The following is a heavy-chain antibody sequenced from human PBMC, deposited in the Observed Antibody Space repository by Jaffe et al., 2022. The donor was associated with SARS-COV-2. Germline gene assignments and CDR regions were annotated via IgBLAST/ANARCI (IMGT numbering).Heavy chain of an antibody. Sequence: QVQLQESGPGLVKPSQTLSLTCTVSGGSISSGGYYWSWIRQHPGKGLEWIGYIYYSGSTYYNPSLKSRVTISVDTSKNQFSLKLSSVTAADTAVYYCARASELRYFDWLPDDAFDIWGQGTMVTVSS. CDR1: GGSISSGGYY. CDR2: IYYSGST. J-gene: IGHJ3*02. D-gene: IGHD3-9*01. V-gene: IGHV4-31*03. CDR3: ARASELRYFDWLPDDAFDI.